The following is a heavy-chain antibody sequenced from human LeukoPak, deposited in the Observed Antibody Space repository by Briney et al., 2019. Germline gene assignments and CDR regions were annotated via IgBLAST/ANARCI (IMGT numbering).Heavy chain of an antibody. V-gene: IGHV3-11*01. J-gene: IGHJ4*02. CDR2: ISSSGSTI. D-gene: IGHD6-13*01. CDR1: GFTFSDYY. Sequence: GGSLRLSCAASGFTFSDYYMSWIRQAPGKGLEWVSYISSSGSTIYYADSVKGRFTISRDNAKNSLYLQMNSLRAEDTALYYCAKSRIAAAGLYHFDYWGQGTLVTVSS. CDR3: AKSRIAAAGLYHFDY.